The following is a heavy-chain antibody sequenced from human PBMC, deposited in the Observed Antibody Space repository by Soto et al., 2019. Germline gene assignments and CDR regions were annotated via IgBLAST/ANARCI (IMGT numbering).Heavy chain of an antibody. D-gene: IGHD3-10*02. Sequence: QVQLVESGGGVVQPGRSLRLSCAASGFTFSSYGMHWVRQAPGKGLEWVAVIWYDGSNKYYADSVKGRFTISRDNSKNTPYLQMNSLRAEDTAVYYCARDFGSNYYVTSGGMDVWGQGNTVTVSS. CDR1: GFTFSSYG. CDR3: ARDFGSNYYVTSGGMDV. V-gene: IGHV3-33*01. CDR2: IWYDGSNK. J-gene: IGHJ6*02.